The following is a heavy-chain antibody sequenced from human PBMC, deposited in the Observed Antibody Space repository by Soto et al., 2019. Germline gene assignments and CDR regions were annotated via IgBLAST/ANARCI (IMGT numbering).Heavy chain of an antibody. D-gene: IGHD2-21*02. J-gene: IGHJ5*02. CDR2: IYYSGST. CDR1: GGSISSYY. V-gene: IGHV4-59*01. Sequence: SETLSLTCTVSGGSISSYYWSWIRQPPGKGLEWIGYIYYSGSTNYNPSLKSRVTISVDTSKNQFSLKLSSVTAADTAVYYCARDQSNGGNSGGPLAHWFDPGGQETLVTVSS. CDR3: ARDQSNGGNSGGPLAHWFDP.